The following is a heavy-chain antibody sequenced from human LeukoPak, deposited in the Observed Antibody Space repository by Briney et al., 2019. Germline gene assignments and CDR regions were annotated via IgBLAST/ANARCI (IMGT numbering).Heavy chain of an antibody. CDR1: GCTLTELS. J-gene: IGHJ4*02. Sequence: GASVKVSCKVSGCTLTELSMHWVRQAPGKGLEWMGGFDPEDGETIYAQKFQGRVTMTEDTSTDTAYMELSSLRSEDTAVYYCARDDPQGRGSYPSFDYWGQGTLVTVSS. CDR3: ARDDPQGRGSYPSFDY. V-gene: IGHV1-24*01. CDR2: FDPEDGET. D-gene: IGHD1-26*01.